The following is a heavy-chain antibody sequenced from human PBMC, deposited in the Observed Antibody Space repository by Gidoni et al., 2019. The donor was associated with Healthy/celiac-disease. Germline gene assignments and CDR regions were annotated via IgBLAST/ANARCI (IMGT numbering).Heavy chain of an antibody. D-gene: IGHD5-18*01. V-gene: IGHV2-5*02. CDR1: GFSLSTSGVG. Sequence: QITLKESGPTLVKPTQTLTLTCTFSGFSLSTSGVGVGWIRQPPGKALEWLALIYWDDDKRYSPSLKSRLTITKDTSKNQVVLTMTNMDPVDTAIYYCAHLTVLVWIFADWGQGTLVTVSS. J-gene: IGHJ4*02. CDR3: AHLTVLVWIFAD. CDR2: IYWDDDK.